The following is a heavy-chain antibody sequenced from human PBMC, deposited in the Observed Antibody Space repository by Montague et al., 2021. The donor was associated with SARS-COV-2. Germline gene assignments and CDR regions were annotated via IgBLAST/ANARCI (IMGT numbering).Heavy chain of an antibody. J-gene: IGHJ3*02. Sequence: SETLSLTCTVSGGSISSSSYYWSWIRQPPGKGLEWIGYIYYSGSTNYNPSLKSRVTISVDTSKNQFSLKLSSVTAADTAVYYCARGSGWMGKAFDIWGQGTMVTVSS. CDR1: GGSISSSSYY. CDR3: ARGSGWMGKAFDI. D-gene: IGHD6-19*01. V-gene: IGHV4-61*01. CDR2: IYYSGST.